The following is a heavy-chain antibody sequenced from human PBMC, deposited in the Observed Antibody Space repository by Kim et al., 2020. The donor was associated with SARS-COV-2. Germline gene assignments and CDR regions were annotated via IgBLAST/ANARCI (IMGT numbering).Heavy chain of an antibody. CDR3: ARFYYYDSSGYYYYYYGMDV. V-gene: IGHV3-11*01. D-gene: IGHD3-22*01. Sequence: GGSLRLSCAASGFTFSDYYMSWIRQAPGKGLEWVSYISSSGSTIYYADSVKGRFTISRDNAKNSLYLQMNSLRAEDTAVYYCARFYYYDSSGYYYYYYGMDVWGQGTTVTVSS. CDR1: GFTFSDYY. J-gene: IGHJ6*02. CDR2: ISSSGSTI.